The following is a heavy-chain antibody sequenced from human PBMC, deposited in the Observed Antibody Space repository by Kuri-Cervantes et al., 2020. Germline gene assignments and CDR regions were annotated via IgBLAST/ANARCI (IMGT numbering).Heavy chain of an antibody. D-gene: IGHD4-17*01. CDR2: ISTSSSYK. V-gene: IGHV3-21*04. CDR3: AKVALSDYGYDYHYMDV. CDR1: GFTFSIYS. J-gene: IGHJ6*03. Sequence: GESLKISCAASGFTFSIYSMNWVRQAPGKGLEWVSSISTSSSYKYYADSVKGRFTISRDNAKKTLYLQMNNVRAEDTAVYHCAKVALSDYGYDYHYMDVWDKGTTVTVSS.